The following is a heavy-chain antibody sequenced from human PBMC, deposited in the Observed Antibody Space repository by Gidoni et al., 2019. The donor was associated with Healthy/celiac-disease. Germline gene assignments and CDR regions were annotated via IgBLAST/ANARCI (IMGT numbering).Heavy chain of an antibody. J-gene: IGHJ5*02. D-gene: IGHD2-15*01. CDR3: ARHEPILSRGVGWFDP. Sequence: EVQLVQSGAEVKKPGESLKISCKGSGYSFTSYWIGWVRQMPGKGLEWMGIIYPGDSDTRYRPSFQGQVTISADKSISTAYLQWSSLKASDTAMYYCARHEPILSRGVGWFDPWGQGTLVTVSS. CDR1: GYSFTSYW. CDR2: IYPGDSDT. V-gene: IGHV5-51*01.